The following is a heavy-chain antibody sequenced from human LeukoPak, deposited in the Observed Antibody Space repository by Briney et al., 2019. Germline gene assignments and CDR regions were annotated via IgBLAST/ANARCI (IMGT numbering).Heavy chain of an antibody. V-gene: IGHV3-7*01. CDR3: ARDPRSDFWSGYPPSLFDY. Sequence: GSLIFSCAAPGFPFSSYWMSWVRQAAGKGLEWVANIKQDGSEKYYVDSVKGRFTISRDNAKNSLYLQMNSLRAEDTAVYYCARDPRSDFWSGYPPSLFDYWGQGTLVTVSS. CDR2: IKQDGSEK. D-gene: IGHD3-3*01. J-gene: IGHJ4*02. CDR1: GFPFSSYW.